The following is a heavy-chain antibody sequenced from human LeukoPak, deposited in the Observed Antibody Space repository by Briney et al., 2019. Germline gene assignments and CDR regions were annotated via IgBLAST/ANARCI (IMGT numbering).Heavy chain of an antibody. D-gene: IGHD6-13*01. CDR1: GFTFSSYS. CDR2: ISSSSSTI. V-gene: IGHV3-48*01. CDR3: ARGYISSWYPPCFDY. Sequence: PGGSLRLSCAASGFTFSSYSMNWVRQAPGKGLEWVSYISSSSSTIYYADSVKGRFTISRDNAKNSLYLQMNSLRAEDTAVYYCARGYISSWYPPCFDYWGQGTLVTVSS. J-gene: IGHJ4*02.